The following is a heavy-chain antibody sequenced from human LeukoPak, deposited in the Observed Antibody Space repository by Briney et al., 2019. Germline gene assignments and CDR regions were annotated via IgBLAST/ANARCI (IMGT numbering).Heavy chain of an antibody. D-gene: IGHD5-18*01. CDR3: ARADSYGYLSDY. CDR2: ISAFNGNT. Sequence: ASVKVSCKASGYTFTSYGISWVRQAPGQGLEWMGWISAFNGNTNYAQKLQGRVTMTTDTSTSTAYMELRSLRSDDTAVYYCARADSYGYLSDYWGQGTLVTVSS. CDR1: GYTFTSYG. J-gene: IGHJ4*02. V-gene: IGHV1-18*01.